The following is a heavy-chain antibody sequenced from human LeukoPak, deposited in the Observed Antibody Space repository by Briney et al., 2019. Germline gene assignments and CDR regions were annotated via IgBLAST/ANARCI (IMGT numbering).Heavy chain of an antibody. CDR1: GFTFSSYS. Sequence: GGSLRLSCAASGFTFSSYSMNWVRQAPGRGLEWVSAISGSGGSTYYADSVKGRFTISRDNSKNTLYLQMNSLRAEDTAVYYCTTYRDITHNWGQGTLVTVSS. V-gene: IGHV3-23*01. CDR2: ISGSGGST. J-gene: IGHJ4*02. CDR3: TTYRDITHN. D-gene: IGHD5-24*01.